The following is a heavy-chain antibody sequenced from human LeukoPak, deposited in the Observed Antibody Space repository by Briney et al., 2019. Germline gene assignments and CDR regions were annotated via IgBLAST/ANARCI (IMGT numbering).Heavy chain of an antibody. V-gene: IGHV1-2*02. D-gene: IGHD6-13*01. CDR3: ARSVGVQQLVGY. J-gene: IGHJ4*02. CDR2: INPNSGGT. CDR1: GYTFSGYY. Sequence: GASVKVSCKASGYTFSGYYMHWVRQAPGQGLEWMGWINPNSGGTNYAQKFQGRVTMTRDTSISTAYMELGRLRSDDTAVYYCARSVGVQQLVGYWGQGTLVTVSS.